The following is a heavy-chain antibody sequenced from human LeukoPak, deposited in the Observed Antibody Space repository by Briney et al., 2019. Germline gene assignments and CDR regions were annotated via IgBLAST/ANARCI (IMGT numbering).Heavy chain of an antibody. J-gene: IGHJ4*02. CDR2: ISGSGGTT. V-gene: IGHV3-23*01. CDR1: EFTFSNYA. D-gene: IGHD6-19*01. Sequence: GGSLRLSCAASEFTFSNYAMSWVRQAPGKGLEWVSVISGSGGTTYSADSVKGRFTISRDNSKNTLYLQMNSLRAEDTAVYFCAYNSGWTQFEYWGQGTLVTVSS. CDR3: AYNSGWTQFEY.